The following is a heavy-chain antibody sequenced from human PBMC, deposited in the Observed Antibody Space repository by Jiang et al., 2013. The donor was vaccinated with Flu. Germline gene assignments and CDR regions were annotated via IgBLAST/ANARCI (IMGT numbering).Heavy chain of an antibody. J-gene: IGHJ4*02. CDR1: GFTFSSYG. Sequence: VQLVESGGGVVQPGRSLRLSCAASGFTFSSYGMHWVRQAPGKGLEWVAVISYDGSNKYYADSVKGRFTISRDNSKNTLYLQMNSLRAEDTAVYYCAKEAAAGLFDYWGQGTLVTVSS. CDR2: ISYDGSNK. D-gene: IGHD6-13*01. V-gene: IGHV3-30*18. CDR3: AKEAAAGLFDY.